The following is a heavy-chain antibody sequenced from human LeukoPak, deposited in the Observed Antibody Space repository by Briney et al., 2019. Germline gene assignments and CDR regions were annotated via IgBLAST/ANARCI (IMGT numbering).Heavy chain of an antibody. D-gene: IGHD3-22*01. Sequence: KPSETLSLTCTVSGGSISRDYWSWIRQPPGKGLEWIGYIYYTGSTNYNPSLKSRVTISVDTSKNQFSLKLSSVTAADTAVYYCARAFPSYYYDSSGQYYFDYWGQGTLVTVSS. V-gene: IGHV4-59*01. CDR3: ARAFPSYYYDSSGQYYFDY. J-gene: IGHJ4*02. CDR1: GGSISRDY. CDR2: IYYTGST.